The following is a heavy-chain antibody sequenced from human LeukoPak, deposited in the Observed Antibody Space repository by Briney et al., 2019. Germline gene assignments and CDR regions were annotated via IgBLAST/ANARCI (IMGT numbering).Heavy chain of an antibody. V-gene: IGHV3-7*03. Sequence: PGGSLGLSCAASGLTFSSYWMNWARQAPGKGLEWVASINHNGNVNYYVDSVKGRFTISRDNAKNSLYLQMSNLRAEDTAVYFCARGGGLDVWGQGATVTVSS. CDR2: INHNGNVN. CDR1: GLTFSSYW. CDR3: ARGGGLDV. D-gene: IGHD3-16*01. J-gene: IGHJ6*02.